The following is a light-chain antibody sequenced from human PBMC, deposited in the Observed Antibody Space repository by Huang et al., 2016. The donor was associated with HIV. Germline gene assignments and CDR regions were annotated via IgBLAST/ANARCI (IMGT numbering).Light chain of an antibody. V-gene: IGKV3-15*01. CDR3: QQYNHWPPYT. Sequence: ETVVTQSPATLSVSVGDRATLSCRASQSVNNDLAWYQQKPGQPPRPLIYDAATRATCIPSRVSGSGAGTEFTLTISSLQSEDFAIYYCQQYNHWPPYTFGQGTKLEIK. J-gene: IGKJ2*01. CDR1: QSVNND. CDR2: DAA.